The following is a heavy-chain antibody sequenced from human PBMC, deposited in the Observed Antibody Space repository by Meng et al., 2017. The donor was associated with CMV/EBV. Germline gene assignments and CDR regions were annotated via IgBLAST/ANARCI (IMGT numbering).Heavy chain of an antibody. CDR2: ISSSGSTI. D-gene: IGHD6-13*01. V-gene: IGHV3-11*01. Sequence: GGSLRLSCAASGFTFSDYYMSWIRQAPGKGLEWVSYISSSGSTIYYADSVKGRFTISRDNAKNSLYLQMNSLRAEDTAVYYCARALPPIAAADTLDYWGQGTLVTVSS. CDR3: ARALPPIAAADTLDY. CDR1: GFTFSDYY. J-gene: IGHJ4*02.